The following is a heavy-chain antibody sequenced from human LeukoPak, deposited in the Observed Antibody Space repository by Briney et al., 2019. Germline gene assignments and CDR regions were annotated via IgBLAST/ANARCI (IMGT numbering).Heavy chain of an antibody. D-gene: IGHD6-13*01. J-gene: IGHJ4*02. CDR3: AKDFKGLTIVAAGAFDY. CDR2: ISGSGGNT. Sequence: PGGTLRLSCAASGFTFNSYGLSWVRQAPGKGLEWVSAISGSGGNTYYADSVMGRFTISRDNSKNTLYLQMKSLRAEDTAVYYCAKDFKGLTIVAAGAFDYWAQGTLVTVSS. V-gene: IGHV3-23*01. CDR1: GFTFNSYG.